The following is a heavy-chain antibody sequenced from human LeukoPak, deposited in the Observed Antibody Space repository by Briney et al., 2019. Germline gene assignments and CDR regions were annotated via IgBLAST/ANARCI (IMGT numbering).Heavy chain of an antibody. CDR2: ISSSSSYI. Sequence: GGSLRLSCAASGFTFSGYSMNWVRQAPGKGLEWVSSISSSSSYIYYADSVKGRFTISRDNAKNSLYLQMNSLRAEDTAVYYCAVIVGATSDYWGQGTLVTVSS. J-gene: IGHJ4*02. CDR3: AVIVGATSDY. V-gene: IGHV3-21*01. D-gene: IGHD1-26*01. CDR1: GFTFSGYS.